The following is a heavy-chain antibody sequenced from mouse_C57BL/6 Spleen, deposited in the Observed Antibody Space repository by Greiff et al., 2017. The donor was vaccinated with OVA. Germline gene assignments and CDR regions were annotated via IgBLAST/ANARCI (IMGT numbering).Heavy chain of an antibody. CDR3: ARGGAVVAHYAMDY. D-gene: IGHD1-1*01. V-gene: IGHV1-69*01. CDR2: IDPSDSYT. J-gene: IGHJ4*01. CDR1: GYTFTSYW. Sequence: QVQLQQPGAELVMPGASVKLSCKASGYTFTSYWMHWVKQRPGQGLEWIGEIDPSDSYTNYNQKFKGKSTLTVDKSSSTAYMQLSSLTSEDSAVYYCARGGAVVAHYAMDYWGQGTSVTVSS.